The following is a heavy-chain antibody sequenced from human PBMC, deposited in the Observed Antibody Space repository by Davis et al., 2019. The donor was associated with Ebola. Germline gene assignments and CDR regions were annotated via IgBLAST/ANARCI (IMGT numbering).Heavy chain of an antibody. D-gene: IGHD6-6*01. CDR2: MNPNSGNT. V-gene: IGHV1-8*01. CDR1: GYTLTRYD. J-gene: IGHJ6*04. CDR3: ARMAPRIIGMDV. Sequence: AASVKVSCKASGYTLTRYDINWLRQATGQGLEWMGWMNPNSGNTGYAQKFQGRVTMTRNTSISTAYMELNRLRSEDTAVYYCARMAPRIIGMDVWGKETTVTVSS.